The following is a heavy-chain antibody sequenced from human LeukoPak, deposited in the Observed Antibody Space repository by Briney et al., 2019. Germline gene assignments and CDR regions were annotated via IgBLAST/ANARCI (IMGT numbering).Heavy chain of an antibody. CDR2: ISGSGGNT. D-gene: IGHD6-19*01. J-gene: IGHJ4*02. CDR3: AAVANTGFDY. Sequence: PGGSVRLSCAASGFTFSSYSMSWVRQAPGKGLEWVSAISGSGGNTYYADSVKGRFTISRDTSKNTLYLQMNSLGAEDTAVYYCAAVANTGFDYWGQGTLGTVSS. CDR1: GFTFSSYS. V-gene: IGHV3-23*01.